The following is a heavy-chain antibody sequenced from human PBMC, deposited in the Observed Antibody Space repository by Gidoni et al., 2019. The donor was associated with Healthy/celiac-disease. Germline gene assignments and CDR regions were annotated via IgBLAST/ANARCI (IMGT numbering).Heavy chain of an antibody. CDR3: TTDNYYDSSGYWN. CDR1: GFTFSNAW. Sequence: EVQLVESGGGLVKPGGSLRLSCAASGFTFSNAWMSWVRQAPGKGLEWVGRIKSKTDGGTTDYAAPVKGRFTISRDDSKSTLYLQMNSLKTEDTAVYYCTTDNYYDSSGYWNWGQGTLVTVSS. V-gene: IGHV3-15*01. CDR2: IKSKTDGGTT. D-gene: IGHD3-22*01. J-gene: IGHJ4*02.